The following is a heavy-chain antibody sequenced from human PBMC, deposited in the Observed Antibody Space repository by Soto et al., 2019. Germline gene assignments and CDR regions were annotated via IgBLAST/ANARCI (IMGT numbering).Heavy chain of an antibody. CDR2: LSGSGATT. V-gene: IGHV3-23*01. D-gene: IGHD2-2*01. J-gene: IGHJ5*02. Sequence: GGSLRLSCGTSRFTFSRYAMSWVRQAPGKGLEWASRLSGSGATTKYADSVEGRFTIARDNSKNTLYLQMDSLSAEDTTIYYCAKARCSDTDCYVPDTWGQGTLVTVSS. CDR3: AKARCSDTDCYVPDT. CDR1: RFTFSRYA.